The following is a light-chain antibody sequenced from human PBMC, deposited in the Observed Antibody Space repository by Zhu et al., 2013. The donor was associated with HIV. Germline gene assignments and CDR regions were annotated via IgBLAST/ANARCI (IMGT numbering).Light chain of an antibody. Sequence: EIVLTQSPGTLSLSPGERATLSCRASQSVSSYLAWYQQKPGQAPRLLIYGASNRATGIPARFSGSGSGTDFSLTISSLEPEDFAVFYCQQHGDWPSFGQGTRLEIK. CDR1: QSVSSY. V-gene: IGKV3-11*01. J-gene: IGKJ5*01. CDR2: GAS. CDR3: QQHGDWPS.